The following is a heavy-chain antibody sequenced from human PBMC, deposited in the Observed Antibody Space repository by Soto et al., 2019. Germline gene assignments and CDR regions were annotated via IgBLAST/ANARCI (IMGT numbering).Heavy chain of an antibody. CDR1: GFTFSSYS. CDR3: ARDLEQWLPHSYGMDV. CDR2: ISSSSSYI. J-gene: IGHJ6*02. D-gene: IGHD6-19*01. Sequence: GGSLRLSCAASGFTFSSYSMNWVRQAPGKGLEWVSSISSSSSYIYYADSVKGRFTISRDNAKNSLYLQMNSLRAEDTAVYYCARDLEQWLPHSYGMDVWGQGTTVTVSS. V-gene: IGHV3-21*01.